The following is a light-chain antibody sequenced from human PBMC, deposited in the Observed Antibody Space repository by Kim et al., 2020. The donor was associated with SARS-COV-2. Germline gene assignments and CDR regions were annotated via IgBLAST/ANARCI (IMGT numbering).Light chain of an antibody. CDR1: SSNIGNNY. CDR3: GTWDSSLSAGV. Sequence: GQNVTVPCSGSSSNIGNNYVSWYQPLPGTAPKLLIYDNNKRPSGIPDRFSGSKSGTSATLGITGLQTGDEADYYCGTWDSSLSAGVFGGGTQLTVL. J-gene: IGLJ2*01. CDR2: DNN. V-gene: IGLV1-51*01.